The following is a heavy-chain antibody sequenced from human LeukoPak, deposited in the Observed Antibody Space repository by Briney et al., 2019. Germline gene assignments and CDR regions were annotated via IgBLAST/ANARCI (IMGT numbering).Heavy chain of an antibody. J-gene: IGHJ4*02. CDR3: ARALQYSSVDY. D-gene: IGHD6-19*01. V-gene: IGHV4-59*08. CDR2: IYYSGST. CDR1: GGSISSYY. Sequence: PSETLSLTCTGSGGSISSYYWSWIRQPPGKGLEWIGYIYYSGSTNYNPSLKSRVTISVDTSKNQSSLKLSSVTAADTAVYYCARALQYSSVDYWGQGTLVTVSS.